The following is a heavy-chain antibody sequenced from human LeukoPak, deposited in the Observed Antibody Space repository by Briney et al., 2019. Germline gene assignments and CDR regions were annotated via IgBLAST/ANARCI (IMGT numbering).Heavy chain of an antibody. CDR1: GGSISSSSYY. Sequence: SETLSLTCTVSGGSISSSSYYWGWIRQPPGKGLEWIGSIYYSGSTYYNPSLKSRVTISVDTSKNQFSLKLSSVTAADTAVYYCARDRAVSVYYYDSSGYQSFDYWGQGTLVTVSS. D-gene: IGHD3-22*01. J-gene: IGHJ4*02. CDR2: IYYSGST. V-gene: IGHV4-39*07. CDR3: ARDRAVSVYYYDSSGYQSFDY.